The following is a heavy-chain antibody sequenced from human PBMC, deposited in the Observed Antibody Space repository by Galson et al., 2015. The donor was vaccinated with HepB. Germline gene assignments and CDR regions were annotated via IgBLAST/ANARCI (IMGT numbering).Heavy chain of an antibody. Sequence: SVKVSCKASGYTFTSYDINWVRQATGQGLEWMGWMNPNSGNTGYAQKFQGRVTMTRNTSISTAYMELSSLRSEDTAVYYCARGAGYCSSTSCYIGHFDLWGRGTLVTVSS. V-gene: IGHV1-8*01. CDR1: GYTFTSYD. D-gene: IGHD2-2*02. CDR3: ARGAGYCSSTSCYIGHFDL. J-gene: IGHJ2*01. CDR2: MNPNSGNT.